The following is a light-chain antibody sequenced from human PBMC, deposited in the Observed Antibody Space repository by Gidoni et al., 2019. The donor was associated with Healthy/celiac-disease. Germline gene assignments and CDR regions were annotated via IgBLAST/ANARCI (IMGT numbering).Light chain of an antibody. J-gene: IGKJ2*01. CDR2: SGF. Sequence: EIVMTPSHPSLPVTPGAPSSISCRSSQSLLHSNGYHSLARYLQKPGQSPQLLIYSGFNRASGVPDRFSGSGSGTDFTLKISIVEDEDVGVYYCMQALQTPNTFGQGTKLEIK. CDR3: MQALQTPNT. V-gene: IGKV2-28*01. CDR1: QSLLHSNGYHS.